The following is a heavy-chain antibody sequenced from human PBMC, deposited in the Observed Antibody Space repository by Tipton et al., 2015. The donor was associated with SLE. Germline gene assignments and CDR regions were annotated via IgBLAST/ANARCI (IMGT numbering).Heavy chain of an antibody. V-gene: IGHV4-61*09. Sequence: TLSLTCTVSGGSIRSGSYYWTWIRQPAGKGLEWIGHISSRGSTNYNPSLKSRVTISLDTSKNQFSLKLSSVTAADTAVYHCARGLAMVRGDSMDYWGQGTLVTVSS. CDR2: ISSRGST. D-gene: IGHD3-10*01. J-gene: IGHJ4*02. CDR1: GGSIRSGSYY. CDR3: ARGLAMVRGDSMDY.